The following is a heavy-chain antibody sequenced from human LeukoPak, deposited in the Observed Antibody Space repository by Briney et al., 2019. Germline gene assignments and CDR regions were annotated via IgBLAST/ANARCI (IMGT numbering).Heavy chain of an antibody. CDR3: ARDIPNSGTDLDY. Sequence: GGSLRLSCAASGFTFSSYSMNWVRQAPGKGLEWVSYIGPSSSNIYYADSVKGRFTISRDNAKNSLYLQMNSLRDEDTAIYYCARDIPNSGTDLDYWGQGTLLTVSS. CDR1: GFTFSSYS. CDR2: IGPSSSNI. J-gene: IGHJ4*02. V-gene: IGHV3-48*02. D-gene: IGHD1-26*01.